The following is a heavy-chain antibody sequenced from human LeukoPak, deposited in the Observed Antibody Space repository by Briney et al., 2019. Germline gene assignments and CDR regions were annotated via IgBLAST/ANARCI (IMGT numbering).Heavy chain of an antibody. CDR2: INHSEST. CDR3: ARISMGLAARGWFDP. D-gene: IGHD6-6*01. J-gene: IGHJ5*02. CDR1: GGSFSGYY. Sequence: PSETLSLTCAVYGGSFSGYYWSWIRQPPGKGLEWIGEINHSESTNYNPSLKSRVTISVDTSKNQFSLKLSSVTAADTAVYYCARISMGLAARGWFDPWGQGTLVTVSS. V-gene: IGHV4-34*01.